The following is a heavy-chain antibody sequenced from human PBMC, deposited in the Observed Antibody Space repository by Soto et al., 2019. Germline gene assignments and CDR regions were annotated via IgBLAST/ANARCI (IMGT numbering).Heavy chain of an antibody. CDR1: GDTFNFYT. J-gene: IGHJ4*02. Sequence: QVQLVQSGAEVKKPGSSVKVSCKASGDTFNFYTINWVRQTPGLGLEWMGRFNPILSFSNSALKFQGRVTLTEDKAPSTAYMELSSLRSEDTAIYCCATSFGSGSRAFDYWGQGALVTVSS. CDR2: FNPILSFS. CDR3: ATSFGSGSRAFDY. D-gene: IGHD3-10*01. V-gene: IGHV1-69*02.